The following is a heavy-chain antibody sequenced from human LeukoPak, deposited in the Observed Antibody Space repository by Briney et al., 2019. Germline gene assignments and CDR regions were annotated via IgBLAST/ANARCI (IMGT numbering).Heavy chain of an antibody. CDR3: ARVGGSYGGAFDI. D-gene: IGHD1-26*01. CDR2: IYYSGST. J-gene: IGHJ3*02. Sequence: PSETLSLTCTVSGGSISSYYWSWIRQPPGKGLEWIGYIYYSGSTNYNPSLKSRVTISVDTSKNQFSLKLSSVTAADTAAYYCARVGGSYGGAFDIWGQGTMVTVSS. CDR1: GGSISSYY. V-gene: IGHV4-59*01.